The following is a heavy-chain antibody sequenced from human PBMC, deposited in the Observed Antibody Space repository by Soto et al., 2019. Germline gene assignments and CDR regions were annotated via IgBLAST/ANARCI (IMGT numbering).Heavy chain of an antibody. CDR3: ANLAAAIPSYFDY. Sequence: QLQLQESGPGLEKPSETLSLTCTVSGGSISSSSYYWGWIRQPPGKGLEWIGSIYYSGSTYYNPSLKSRVTISVDTSKNQFSLKLSSVTAADTAVYYCANLAAAIPSYFDYWGQGTLVTVSS. D-gene: IGHD6-13*01. CDR2: IYYSGST. J-gene: IGHJ4*02. CDR1: GGSISSSSYY. V-gene: IGHV4-39*01.